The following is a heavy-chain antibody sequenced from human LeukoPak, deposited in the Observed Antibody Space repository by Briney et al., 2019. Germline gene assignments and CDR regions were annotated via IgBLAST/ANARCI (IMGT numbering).Heavy chain of an antibody. Sequence: GGSLRLSCAASGFTFSSYAMHGVRQAPGKGLEWVAVISYDGSNKYYADSVKGRFTISRDNAKNTLYLQMNSLRAEDTAVYYCASDRFLGGIYYYYYMDVWGKGTTVTVSS. CDR3: ASDRFLGGIYYYYYMDV. CDR1: GFTFSSYA. J-gene: IGHJ6*03. D-gene: IGHD3-3*01. CDR2: ISYDGSNK. V-gene: IGHV3-30*04.